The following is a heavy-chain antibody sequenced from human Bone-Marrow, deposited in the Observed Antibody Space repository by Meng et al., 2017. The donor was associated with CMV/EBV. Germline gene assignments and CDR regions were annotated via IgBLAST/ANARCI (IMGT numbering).Heavy chain of an antibody. V-gene: IGHV1-69*06. Sequence: SVKVSCKASGYTFTSYAITWVRQAPGQGLEWMGGIIPIVATTNYAQKFQGRVTITADKSTSTAYMELTSLRSEDTAVYYCARERFCSSGSCYGIFDYWGQGTLVTVSS. CDR1: GYTFTSYA. D-gene: IGHD2-2*01. CDR3: ARERFCSSGSCYGIFDY. J-gene: IGHJ4*02. CDR2: IIPIVATT.